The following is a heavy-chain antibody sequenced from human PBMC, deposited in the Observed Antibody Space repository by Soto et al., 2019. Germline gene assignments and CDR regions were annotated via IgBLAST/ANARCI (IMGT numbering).Heavy chain of an antibody. CDR1: GGSISSSNW. Sequence: PSETLSLTCAVSGGSISSSNWWSWVRQPPGKGLEWIGEIYHSGSTNYNPSLKSRVTISVDKSKNQFSLKLSSVTAADTAVYYCARGIAVAASGTMFDYWGQGTLVTVSS. CDR3: ARGIAVAASGTMFDY. J-gene: IGHJ4*02. CDR2: IYHSGST. V-gene: IGHV4-4*02. D-gene: IGHD6-19*01.